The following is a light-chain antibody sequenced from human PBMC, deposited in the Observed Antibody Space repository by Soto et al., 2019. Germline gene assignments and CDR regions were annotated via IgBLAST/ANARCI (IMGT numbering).Light chain of an antibody. V-gene: IGLV2-8*01. CDR2: DVS. J-gene: IGLJ2*01. Sequence: QSALTQPPSASGSPGQSVTISCTGSSSDVGGYNYVSWYQQYPGKAPKLMIYDVSKRPSGVPDRFSGSKSGNTASLTVSGLQAEDEADYYCSSYAGTNNALFGRGTKLTVL. CDR1: SSDVGGYNY. CDR3: SSYAGTNNAL.